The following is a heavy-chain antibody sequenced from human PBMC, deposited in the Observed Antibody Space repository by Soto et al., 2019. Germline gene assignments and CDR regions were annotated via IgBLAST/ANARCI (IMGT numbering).Heavy chain of an antibody. CDR3: ARDLDGSGSYYTDY. CDR2: ISPYKGNT. CDR1: GYTFTNCG. J-gene: IGHJ4*02. V-gene: IGHV1-18*01. D-gene: IGHD3-10*01. Sequence: ASVKVSCKASGYTFTNCGIAWVRQAPGQGLEWMGWISPYKGNTHYAQKFQGRVTMTTDTSTSTAYMELRSLRSDDTAVYYCARDLDGSGSYYTDYWGQGP.